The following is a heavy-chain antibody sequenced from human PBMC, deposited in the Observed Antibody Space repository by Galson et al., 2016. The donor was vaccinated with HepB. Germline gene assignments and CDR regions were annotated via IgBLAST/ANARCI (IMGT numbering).Heavy chain of an antibody. CDR3: ARKPCSGGSCQYYFDY. Sequence: SVKVSCKASGGTFSSYAISWVRQAPGQGLEWMGGIIPIFATANYAQKFQGRVTITADESTSTAYMELSSLRPEDTAVYYCARKPCSGGSCQYYFDYWGQGTLVTVSS. J-gene: IGHJ4*02. D-gene: IGHD2-15*01. CDR2: IIPIFATA. V-gene: IGHV1-69*13. CDR1: GGTFSSYA.